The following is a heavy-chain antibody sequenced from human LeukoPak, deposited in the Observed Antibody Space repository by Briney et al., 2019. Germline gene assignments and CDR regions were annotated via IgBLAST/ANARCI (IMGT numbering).Heavy chain of an antibody. V-gene: IGHV4-59*05. CDR3: ARLETSWRGDY. J-gene: IGHJ4*02. CDR1: GGSISSYY. Sequence: SETLSLTCTVSGGSISSYYWSWIRQPPGKGLEWIGSISYSGNTYYSPSLKSRVSISVDTSKNQFSLKLSSVTAADTAVYYCARLETSWRGDYWGQGTLVTVSS. CDR2: ISYSGNT. D-gene: IGHD1-26*01.